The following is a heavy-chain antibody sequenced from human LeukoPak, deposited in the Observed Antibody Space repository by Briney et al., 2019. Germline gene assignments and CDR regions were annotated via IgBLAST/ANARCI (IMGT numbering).Heavy chain of an antibody. CDR2: ISSSSSYI. D-gene: IGHD3-16*01. CDR3: AKVSGGYFDY. CDR1: GFTFSSYS. V-gene: IGHV3-21*04. Sequence: GSLRLSCAASGFTFSSYSMNWVRQAPGKGLEWVSSISSSSSYIYYADSVKGRFTISRDNSKNTLYLQMNSLRAEDTAVYYCAKVSGGYFDYWGQGTLVTVSS. J-gene: IGHJ4*02.